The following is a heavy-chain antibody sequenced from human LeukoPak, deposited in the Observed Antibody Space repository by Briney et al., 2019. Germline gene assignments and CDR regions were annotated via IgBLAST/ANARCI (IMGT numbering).Heavy chain of an antibody. CDR1: GFTFSDHW. V-gene: IGHV3-74*01. D-gene: IGHD6-19*01. J-gene: IGHJ4*02. Sequence: GGSLRLSCAASGFTFSDHWMHWVRQVPGKGLLWVARMNSDGTTTNYADSVKGRFTISRDNAENTLFLQMNSLGADVAAVYYCARAGWYRFDYWGQGTLVTVSS. CDR2: MNSDGTTT. CDR3: ARAGWYRFDY.